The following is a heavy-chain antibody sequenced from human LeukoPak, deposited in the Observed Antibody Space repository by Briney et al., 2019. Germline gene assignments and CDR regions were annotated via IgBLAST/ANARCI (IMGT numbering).Heavy chain of an antibody. CDR3: ASAPEATWQLVTDAFDI. CDR2: ISSSSSYI. CDR1: GFTFSSYS. Sequence: PGGSLRLSCAASGFTFSSYSMNWVRQAPGKGLEWVSSISSSSSYIYYADSVKGRFTFSRDNAKNSLYLQMNSLRDEDTAVYYCASAPEATWQLVTDAFDIWGQGTMVTVSS. V-gene: IGHV3-21*01. J-gene: IGHJ3*02. D-gene: IGHD6-6*01.